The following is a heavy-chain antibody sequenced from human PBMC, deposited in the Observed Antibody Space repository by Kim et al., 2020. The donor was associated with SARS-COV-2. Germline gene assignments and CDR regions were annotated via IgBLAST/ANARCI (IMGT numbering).Heavy chain of an antibody. D-gene: IGHD5-18*01. CDR3: TRVGDTAMVIIDY. J-gene: IGHJ4*02. V-gene: IGHV3-49*02. Sequence: YAASVKGRFTISRDDSKSIAYLQMNSLKTEDTAVYYCTRVGDTAMVIIDYWGQGTLVTVSS.